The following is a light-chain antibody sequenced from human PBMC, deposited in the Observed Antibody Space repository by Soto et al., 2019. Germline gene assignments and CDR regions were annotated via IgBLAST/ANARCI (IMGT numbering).Light chain of an antibody. CDR2: AAS. J-gene: IGKJ2*01. CDR1: QSISSY. V-gene: IGKV1-39*01. CDR3: QQSYSTPPS. Sequence: DIQMTQSPSSLSASVGARVTITCRASQSISSYLHWYQQNPGKAPKLLIYAASSLQSGVPSRFSGSGSGTAFTLTISRLQPEDFATYYCQQSYSTPPSFGQGTKLEIK.